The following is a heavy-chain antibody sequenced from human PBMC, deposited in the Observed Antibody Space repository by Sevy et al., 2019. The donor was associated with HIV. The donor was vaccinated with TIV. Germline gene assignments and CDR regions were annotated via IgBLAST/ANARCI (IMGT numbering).Heavy chain of an antibody. CDR3: ARDRGYSGYDYDY. Sequence: SETLSLTCTVSGGSISSYYWSWIRQPPGKGLEWIGNIYYSGDTNYNPSLRSRVTISVETSKNQFSLKLSSVTAADTAVYYCARDRGYSGYDYDYWGQGTRVTVSS. CDR1: GGSISSYY. CDR2: IYYSGDT. J-gene: IGHJ4*02. V-gene: IGHV4-59*01. D-gene: IGHD5-12*01.